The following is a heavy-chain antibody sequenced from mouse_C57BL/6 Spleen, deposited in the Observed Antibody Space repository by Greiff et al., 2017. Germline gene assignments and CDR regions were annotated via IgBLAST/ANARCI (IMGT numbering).Heavy chain of an antibody. J-gene: IGHJ2*01. CDR3: AREGYDYDGGFDY. CDR1: GYTFTSYW. D-gene: IGHD2-4*01. V-gene: IGHV1-53*01. Sequence: QVHVKQPGTELVKPGASVKLSCKASGYTFTSYWMHWVKQRPGQGLEWIGNINPSNGGTNYNEKFKSKDTLTVDKSSSTAYMQLSSLTSEDSAVYYCAREGYDYDGGFDYWGQGTTRTVSS. CDR2: INPSNGGT.